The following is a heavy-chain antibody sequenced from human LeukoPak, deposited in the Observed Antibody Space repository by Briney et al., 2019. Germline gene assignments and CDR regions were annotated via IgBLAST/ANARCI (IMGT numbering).Heavy chain of an antibody. CDR2: IWNDGSNK. CDR1: GLTFSAYW. J-gene: IGHJ4*02. V-gene: IGHV3-33*08. Sequence: GGSLRLSCAASGLTFSAYWMHWVRQAPGKGLEWVAVIWNDGSNKYYADSVKGRFTISRDNSKNTLYLQMNTLRAEDTAMYFCVGAPYYYASGTFSPFDYWGQGTLVTVSS. CDR3: VGAPYYYASGTFSPFDY. D-gene: IGHD3-10*01.